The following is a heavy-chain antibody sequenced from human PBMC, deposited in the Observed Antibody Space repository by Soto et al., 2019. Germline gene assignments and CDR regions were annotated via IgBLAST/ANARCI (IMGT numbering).Heavy chain of an antibody. Sequence: ASVKVSCKASGYTFTNYAMHWMRQAPGQRLEWMGWINTGNGNTKYSQKFQGRVTITRDTSASTAYVELSSLRTEDTAVYYCAREFPSLSSSWREYFHPWGQGSLVTVSS. D-gene: IGHD6-13*01. V-gene: IGHV1-3*04. CDR1: GYTFTNYA. J-gene: IGHJ1*01. CDR2: INTGNGNT. CDR3: AREFPSLSSSWREYFHP.